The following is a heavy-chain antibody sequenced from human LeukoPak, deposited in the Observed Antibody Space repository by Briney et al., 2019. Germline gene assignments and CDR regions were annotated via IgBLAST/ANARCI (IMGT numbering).Heavy chain of an antibody. V-gene: IGHV3-21*01. Sequence: GGSLRLSCAASGFTFSSYSMNWVRQAPGKGLEWVSSISSSSSYIYNADSVKGRFTISRDNAKNSLSLQMSSLRAEDAAVYYCARGPQYCSSTSCLSRNFDYWGQGTLVTVSS. CDR3: ARGPQYCSSTSCLSRNFDY. J-gene: IGHJ4*02. CDR2: ISSSSSYI. CDR1: GFTFSSYS. D-gene: IGHD2-2*01.